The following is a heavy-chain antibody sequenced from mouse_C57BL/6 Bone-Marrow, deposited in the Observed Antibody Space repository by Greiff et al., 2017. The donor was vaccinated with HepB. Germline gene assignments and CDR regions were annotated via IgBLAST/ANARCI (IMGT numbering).Heavy chain of an antibody. Sequence: QVQLQQPGAELVRPGTSVKLSCKASGYTFTSYWMHWVKQRPGQGLEWIGVIDPSDSYTNYNQKFKGKATLTVDTSSSTAYMQLSSLTSEDSAVYYCARLTYYGSSYWYFDVWGTGTTVTVSS. D-gene: IGHD1-1*01. CDR1: GYTFTSYW. CDR2: IDPSDSYT. CDR3: ARLTYYGSSYWYFDV. V-gene: IGHV1-59*01. J-gene: IGHJ1*03.